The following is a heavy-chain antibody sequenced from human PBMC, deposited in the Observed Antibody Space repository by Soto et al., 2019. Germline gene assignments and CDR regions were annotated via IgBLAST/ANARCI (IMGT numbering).Heavy chain of an antibody. Sequence: PGESLKISCKGSGYTFTSYWIGWVRQMPGKGLEWMGIIYPGDSDTRYSPSFQGQVTISADKSISTAYLQWSSLKASDTAMYYCARLMVRGVTVHYGMDVWGQGTTVTVSS. CDR2: IYPGDSDT. J-gene: IGHJ6*01. D-gene: IGHD3-10*01. CDR3: ARLMVRGVTVHYGMDV. CDR1: GYTFTSYW. V-gene: IGHV5-51*01.